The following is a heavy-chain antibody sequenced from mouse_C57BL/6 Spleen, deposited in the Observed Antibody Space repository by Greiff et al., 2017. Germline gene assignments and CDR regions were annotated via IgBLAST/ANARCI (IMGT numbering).Heavy chain of an antibody. J-gene: IGHJ4*01. V-gene: IGHV1-80*01. CDR3: ARHYDYEGYYAMDY. CDR1: GYAFSSYW. D-gene: IGHD2-4*01. CDR2: IYPGDGDT. Sequence: VKLQESGAELVKPGASVKISCKASGYAFSSYWMNWVKQRPGKGLEWIGQIYPGDGDTNYNGKFKGKATLTADKSSSKAYMQLSSLTSEDSAVYFCARHYDYEGYYAMDYWGQGTSVTVSS.